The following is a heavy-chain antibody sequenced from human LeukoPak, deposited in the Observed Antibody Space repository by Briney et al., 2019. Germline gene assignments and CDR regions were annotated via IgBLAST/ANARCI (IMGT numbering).Heavy chain of an antibody. CDR2: IKQDGSEK. CDR3: ARTDFWSGYPSAPFDY. Sequence: GRSLRLSCAASGFTFTSFAMHWVRQAPGKGLEWVANIKQDGSEKYYVDSVKGRFTISRDNAKNSLYLQMNSLRAEDTAVYYCARTDFWSGYPSAPFDYWGQGTLVTVSS. V-gene: IGHV3-7*01. J-gene: IGHJ4*02. D-gene: IGHD3-3*01. CDR1: GFTFTSFA.